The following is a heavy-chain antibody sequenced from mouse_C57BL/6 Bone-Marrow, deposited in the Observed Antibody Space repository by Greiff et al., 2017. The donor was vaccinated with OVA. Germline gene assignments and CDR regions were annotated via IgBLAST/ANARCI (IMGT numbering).Heavy chain of an antibody. CDR2: IYPGNGDT. CDR1: GYTFTSYN. V-gene: IGHV1-12*01. D-gene: IGHD2-3*01. Sequence: LQQSGAELVRPGASVKMSCKASGYTFTSYNMHWVQQTPRQGLEWIGAIYPGNGDTSYNQKFKGKATLTVDKSSSTAYMQLSSLTSEDSAVYFCARKGWFQWGQGTTLTVSS. CDR3: ARKGWFQ. J-gene: IGHJ2*01.